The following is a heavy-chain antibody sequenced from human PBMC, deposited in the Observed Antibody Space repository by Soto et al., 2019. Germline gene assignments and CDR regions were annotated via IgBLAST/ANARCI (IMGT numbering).Heavy chain of an antibody. D-gene: IGHD3-10*01. CDR1: GGSISSYY. J-gene: IGHJ4*02. CDR2: IYYRGTT. V-gene: IGHV4-59*13. CDR3: ARSYYYGSGSYDY. Sequence: QVQLQESGPGLVKPSETLSLTCSVSGGSISSYYWSWFRQPPGKGLEWIGYIYYRGTTNYNPSLKSRVSMSIATSKTHFSLKLSSVTAADTAVYYCARSYYYGSGSYDYWGQGTLVTVSS.